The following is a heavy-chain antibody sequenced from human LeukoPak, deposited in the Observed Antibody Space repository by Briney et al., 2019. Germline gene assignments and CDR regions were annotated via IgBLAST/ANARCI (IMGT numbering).Heavy chain of an antibody. CDR2: IYYSGSTSGST. V-gene: IGHV4-59*01. Sequence: PSETLSLTCSVSGGSIRSYYWSWIPQPPGKGLEWIGYIYYSGSTSGSTNFNPSLKSRVTISVDTSKNQFSLTLSSVTAADTAVYYCARGQLGDGYNFDYWGQGTLVTVSS. CDR1: GGSIRSYY. CDR3: ARGQLGDGYNFDY. D-gene: IGHD5-24*01. J-gene: IGHJ4*02.